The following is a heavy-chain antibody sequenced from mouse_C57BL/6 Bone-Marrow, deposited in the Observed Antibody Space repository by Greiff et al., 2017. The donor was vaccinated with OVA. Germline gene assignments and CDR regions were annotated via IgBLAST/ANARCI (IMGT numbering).Heavy chain of an antibody. CDR2: INPNNGGT. D-gene: IGHD4-1*01. Sequence: EVKLVESGPELVKPGASVKIPCKASGYTFTDYNMDWVKQSHGKSLEWIGDINPNNGGTIYNQKFKGKATLTVDKSSSTAYMELRSLTSEDTAVYYCAGARTGTGEFDYWGQGTTLTVSS. J-gene: IGHJ2*01. CDR3: AGARTGTGEFDY. CDR1: GYTFTDYN. V-gene: IGHV1-18*01.